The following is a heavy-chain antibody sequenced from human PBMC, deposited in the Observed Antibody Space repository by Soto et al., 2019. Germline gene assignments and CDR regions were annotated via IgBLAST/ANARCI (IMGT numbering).Heavy chain of an antibody. CDR2: INSDGSST. Sequence: EVQLVESGGGLVQPGGSLRLSCAASGFTFSSYWMHWVRQAPGKGLVWVSRINSDGSSTSYADSVKGRFTISRDNAKNTLYLQMNSLRAEDTAVYYCARGAPSHCSGGSCYRDFDYWGQGTLVTVSS. V-gene: IGHV3-74*01. D-gene: IGHD2-15*01. CDR3: ARGAPSHCSGGSCYRDFDY. CDR1: GFTFSSYW. J-gene: IGHJ4*02.